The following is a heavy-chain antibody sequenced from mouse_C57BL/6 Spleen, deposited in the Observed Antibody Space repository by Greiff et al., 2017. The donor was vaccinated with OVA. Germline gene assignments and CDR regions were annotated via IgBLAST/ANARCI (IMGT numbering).Heavy chain of an antibody. CDR1: GYTFTDYN. J-gene: IGHJ3*01. V-gene: IGHV1-18*01. D-gene: IGHD1-1*01. Sequence: VQLQQSGPELVKPGASVKIPCKASGYTFTDYNMDWVKQSHGKSLEWIGDINPNNGGTIYNQKFKGKATLTVDKSSSTAYMELRSLTSEDTAVYDCARSEDYGSSPFAYWGQGTLVTVSA. CDR3: ARSEDYGSSPFAY. CDR2: INPNNGGT.